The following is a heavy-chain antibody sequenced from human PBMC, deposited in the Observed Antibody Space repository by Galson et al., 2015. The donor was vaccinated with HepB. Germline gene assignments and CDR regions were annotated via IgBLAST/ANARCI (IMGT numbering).Heavy chain of an antibody. Sequence: SVKVSCKASGYTFTSYYMHWVRQAPGQGLEWMGTINPSGGSTSYAQKFQGRVTMTRDTSTSTVYMELSSLRSEDTAVYYCARGQGIAVAGNYYYYGMDVWGQGTTVTVSS. CDR3: ARGQGIAVAGNYYYYGMDV. CDR2: INPSGGST. V-gene: IGHV1-46*01. D-gene: IGHD6-19*01. J-gene: IGHJ6*02. CDR1: GYTFTSYY.